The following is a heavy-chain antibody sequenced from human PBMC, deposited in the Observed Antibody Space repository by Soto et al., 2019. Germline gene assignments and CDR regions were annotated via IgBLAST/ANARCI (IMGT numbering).Heavy chain of an antibody. CDR2: LNTGDGNT. CDR1: GYSFSTYG. CDR3: ARGENYGSASDVFDH. D-gene: IGHD3-10*01. J-gene: IGHJ4*02. V-gene: IGHV1-18*04. Sequence: QVLLVQSGAEVKKPGASVKVSCKASGYSFSTYGVSWVRQSPGQGLEWMGWLNTGDGNTAYAQKHQGRITLTTSTSTTTAYMELRSLRSDDTAIYYCARGENYGSASDVFDHWGQGTLVTVSS.